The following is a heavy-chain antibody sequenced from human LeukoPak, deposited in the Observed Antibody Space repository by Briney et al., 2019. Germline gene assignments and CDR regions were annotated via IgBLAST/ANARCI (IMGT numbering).Heavy chain of an antibody. CDR2: ISSSGNTI. J-gene: IGHJ4*02. CDR1: EFTFTSYE. CDR3: AREALRLVLDY. D-gene: IGHD3-9*01. Sequence: GGSLRLSCAASEFTFTSYELNWVRQAPGKGLEWVSYISSSGNTISYADSVKGRFTISRDNAKNSLYLQMNSLRAEDTAVYYCAREALRLVLDYWGQGTLVTVSS. V-gene: IGHV3-48*03.